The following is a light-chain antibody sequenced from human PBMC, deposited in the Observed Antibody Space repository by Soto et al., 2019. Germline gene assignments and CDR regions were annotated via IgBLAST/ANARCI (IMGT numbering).Light chain of an antibody. CDR1: SSDVGAYNY. V-gene: IGLV2-14*01. CDR2: EVS. CDR3: SSFTSTSTVV. J-gene: IGLJ2*01. Sequence: QSALTQPASVSGSPGQSITISCTETSSDVGAYNYVSWYLQHPGKAPKLIIFEVSNRPSGVSNRFSGSKSGNTASLTISGLQAEDEADYYCSSFTSTSTVVFGGGTKLTVL.